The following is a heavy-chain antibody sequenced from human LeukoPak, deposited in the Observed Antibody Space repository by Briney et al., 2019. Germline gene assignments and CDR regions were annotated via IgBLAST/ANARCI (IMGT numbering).Heavy chain of an antibody. CDR3: ARDPWPGTRHNWFDP. CDR2: IYYSGST. V-gene: IGHV4-34*01. Sequence: SETLSLTCNVYGGSFSGYYWSWIRQPPGKGLEWIGSIYYSGSTYYNPSLKSRVTISVDTSKNQFSLKLSSVTAADTAVYYCARDPWPGTRHNWFDPWGQGTLVTVSS. CDR1: GGSFSGYY. J-gene: IGHJ5*02.